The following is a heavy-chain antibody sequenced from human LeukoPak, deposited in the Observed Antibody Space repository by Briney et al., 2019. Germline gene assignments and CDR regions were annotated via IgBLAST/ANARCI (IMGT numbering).Heavy chain of an antibody. Sequence: SETLSLTCAVYGGSFSGYYWSWIRQPLGKGLEWIGEINHSGSTNYNPSLKSRVTISVDTSKNQFSLKLSSVTAADTAVYYCARTRDYYDSSGNIGLGYFDYWGQGTLVTVSS. CDR3: ARTRDYYDSSGNIGLGYFDY. V-gene: IGHV4-34*01. J-gene: IGHJ4*02. CDR2: INHSGST. D-gene: IGHD3-22*01. CDR1: GGSFSGYY.